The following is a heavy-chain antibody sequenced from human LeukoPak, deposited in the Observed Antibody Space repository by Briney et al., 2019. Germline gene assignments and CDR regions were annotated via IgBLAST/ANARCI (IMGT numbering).Heavy chain of an antibody. CDR1: GGSISSYY. D-gene: IGHD4-23*01. V-gene: IGHV4-59*01. Sequence: SETLSLTCRVSGGSISSYYWSWIRQPPGKGLEWIGYISYSGSTNYNPSLKSRVTISVDTSKNQFSLKLSSVTAADTAVYYCARVVGGNSDYWGQGTLVTVSS. CDR3: ARVVGGNSDY. J-gene: IGHJ4*02. CDR2: ISYSGST.